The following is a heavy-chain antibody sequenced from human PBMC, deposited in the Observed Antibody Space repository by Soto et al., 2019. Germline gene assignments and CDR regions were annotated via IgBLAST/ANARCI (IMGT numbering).Heavy chain of an antibody. V-gene: IGHV3-23*01. Sequence: GGSLRLSCAASGFTFSSYAMSWVRQAPGKGLGWVSAISGSGGSTYYADSVKGRFTISRDNSKNTLYLQMNSLRAEDTAVYYCATFHYYDSSGYYYNQAYYYYGMDVWGQGTTVTVSS. D-gene: IGHD3-22*01. CDR1: GFTFSSYA. J-gene: IGHJ6*02. CDR3: ATFHYYDSSGYYYNQAYYYYGMDV. CDR2: ISGSGGST.